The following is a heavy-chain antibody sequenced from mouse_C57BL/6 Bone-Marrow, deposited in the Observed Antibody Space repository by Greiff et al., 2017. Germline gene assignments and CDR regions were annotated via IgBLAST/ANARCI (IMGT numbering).Heavy chain of an antibody. D-gene: IGHD2-3*01. CDR2: INPSTGGT. Sequence: VKLIESGPELVKPGASVKISCKASGYSFTGYYMNWVKPSPEKSLEWIGEINPSTGGTTYNQKFKAKATLTVDKSSSTAYMQLKSLTSEDSAVYYCARNDYFDYWGQGTTLTVSS. CDR1: GYSFTGYY. J-gene: IGHJ2*01. CDR3: ARNDYFDY. V-gene: IGHV1-42*01.